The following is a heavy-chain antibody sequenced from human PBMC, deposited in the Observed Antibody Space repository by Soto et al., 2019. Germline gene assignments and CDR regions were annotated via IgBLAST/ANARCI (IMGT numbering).Heavy chain of an antibody. D-gene: IGHD2-15*01. J-gene: IGHJ5*02. CDR1: GGSIRRRGYY. CDR2: VYYSGIT. CDR3: ASSGGPEGDWFDP. V-gene: IGHV4-31*02. Sequence: LSLTCSVSGGSIRRRGYYWSWIRQRPGEGLEWIGFVYYSGITDYNPSLKSRVTISSDTSRNQLSLSLYSVTAADTAVYYCASSGGPEGDWFDPWGQGILVTVSS.